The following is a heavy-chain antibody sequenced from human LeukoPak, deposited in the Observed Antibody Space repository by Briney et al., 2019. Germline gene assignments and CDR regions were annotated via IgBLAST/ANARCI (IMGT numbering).Heavy chain of an antibody. J-gene: IGHJ4*02. Sequence: SETLSLTCAVSGGSISSSNWWSWVRQPPGKGLEWIGEIYHSGSTNYNPSLKSRVTISVDTSKNQFSLKLSSVTAADTAVYYCARRRRGSSWPDYWGQGTLVTVSS. CDR3: ARRRRGSSWPDY. CDR2: IYHSGST. D-gene: IGHD6-13*01. V-gene: IGHV4-4*02. CDR1: GGSISSSNW.